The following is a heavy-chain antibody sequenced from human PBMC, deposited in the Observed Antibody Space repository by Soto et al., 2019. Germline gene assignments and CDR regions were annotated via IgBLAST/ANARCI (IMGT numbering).Heavy chain of an antibody. CDR3: ARGTPVWFDP. J-gene: IGHJ5*02. CDR1: GYTFSDYA. D-gene: IGHD3-10*01. Sequence: ASVKVSCKSSGYTFSDYAIHWVRQAPGQRPEWMGWINAGNGNTKYSQKFQGRVTITRDTSASTAYMELSSLRSEDTAVYYCARGTPVWFDPWGQGTLVTVSS. CDR2: INAGNGNT. V-gene: IGHV1-3*01.